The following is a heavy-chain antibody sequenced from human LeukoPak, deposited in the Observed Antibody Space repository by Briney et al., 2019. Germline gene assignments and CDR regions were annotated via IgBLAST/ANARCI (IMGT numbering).Heavy chain of an antibody. D-gene: IGHD1-1*01. Sequence: SVKVSCKASGGTFSSYAISWVRQAPGQGLEWMGGIIPIFGTANYAQKFQGRVTITTDESTSPAYMELSSLRSGDTAVYYCARENESNFDYWGQGTLVTVSS. J-gene: IGHJ4*02. CDR2: IIPIFGTA. V-gene: IGHV1-69*05. CDR1: GGTFSSYA. CDR3: ARENESNFDY.